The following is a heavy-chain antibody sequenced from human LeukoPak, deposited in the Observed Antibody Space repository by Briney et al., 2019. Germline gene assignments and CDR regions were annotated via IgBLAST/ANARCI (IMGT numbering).Heavy chain of an antibody. D-gene: IGHD3-22*01. Sequence: GGSLRLSCAASGFTFNQYVIHWARQAPGKGLEWVAVISNDGITRFYATSVKGRCTISRDDSKNTVYLQLSSLKVEDTAVYYCVREGYYDSGGPFSGYFDYWGRGDLVTVSS. CDR2: ISNDGITR. V-gene: IGHV3-30*04. CDR1: GFTFNQYV. J-gene: IGHJ4*02. CDR3: VREGYYDSGGPFSGYFDY.